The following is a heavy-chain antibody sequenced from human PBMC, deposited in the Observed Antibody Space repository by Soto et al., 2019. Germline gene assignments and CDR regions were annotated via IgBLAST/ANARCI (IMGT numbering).Heavy chain of an antibody. CDR2: INAGNGNT. V-gene: IGHV1-3*01. CDR3: ARDVEYYYGSGSFGSGHFDY. D-gene: IGHD3-10*01. CDR1: GYTFTSYA. J-gene: IGHJ4*02. Sequence: ASVKVSCKASGYTFTSYAMHWVRQAPGQRLEWMGWINAGNGNTKYSQKFQGRVTITRDTSASTAYMELSSLRSEDTAVYYCARDVEYYYGSGSFGSGHFDYWRQGTLVTVSS.